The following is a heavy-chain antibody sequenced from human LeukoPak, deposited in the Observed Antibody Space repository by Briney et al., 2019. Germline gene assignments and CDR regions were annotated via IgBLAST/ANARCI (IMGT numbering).Heavy chain of an antibody. CDR2: VNPDSGGT. V-gene: IGHV1-2*02. CDR3: ARENWYSDY. D-gene: IGHD1-1*01. J-gene: IGHJ4*02. Sequence: GASVKVSCKASGYTFTHYRLHWVRQAHGQGLEWMGWVNPDSGGTNYQQNFRGRVTMTRDTSISTVYMELSRLRSDDTAVYYCARENWYSDYWGQGTLVTVSS. CDR1: GYTFTHYR.